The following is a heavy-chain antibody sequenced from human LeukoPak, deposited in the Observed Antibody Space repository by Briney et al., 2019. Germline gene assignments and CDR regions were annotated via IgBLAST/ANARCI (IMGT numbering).Heavy chain of an antibody. V-gene: IGHV3-30*03. D-gene: IGHD5-18*01. CDR2: ITNDGRNK. CDR1: GFTFNNYG. Sequence: GGSLRLSCAASGFTFNNYGMHWVRQAPGKGLKWVAVITNDGRNKYYADSVKGRFSISRDNSKNSVYLQMNSLRGEDTAVYYCARAQYSYGYVVYYYYYMDVWGKGTTVTVSS. CDR3: ARAQYSYGYVVYYYYYMDV. J-gene: IGHJ6*03.